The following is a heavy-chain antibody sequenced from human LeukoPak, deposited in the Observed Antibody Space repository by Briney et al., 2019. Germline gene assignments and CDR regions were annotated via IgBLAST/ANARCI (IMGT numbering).Heavy chain of an antibody. CDR3: AKGEDIVVVVAATPGVDAFDI. V-gene: IGHV3-30*02. CDR1: GFTFSSYG. CDR2: IRYDGSNK. D-gene: IGHD2-15*01. J-gene: IGHJ3*02. Sequence: GGSLRLSCAASGFTFSSYGMRWVRQAPGKGLEWVAFIRYDGSNKYYADSVKGRFTISRDNSKNTLYLQMNSLRAEDTAVYYCAKGEDIVVVVAATPGVDAFDIWGQGTMVTVSS.